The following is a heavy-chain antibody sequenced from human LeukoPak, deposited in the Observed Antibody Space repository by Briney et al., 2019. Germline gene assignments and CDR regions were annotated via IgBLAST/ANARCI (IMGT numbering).Heavy chain of an antibody. CDR1: GFTFSNYA. V-gene: IGHV3-23*01. CDR3: VKDYRVGSSPAFGDF. J-gene: IGHJ4*02. D-gene: IGHD1-26*01. CDR2: ISGSAGKI. Sequence: SGGSLRLSCVASGFTFSNYAMSWVRQAPGKGLDWVSVISGSAGKIRYAGSVKGRFTISRDNSENTVYLQMNNLRAEDTAVYYCVKDYRVGSSPAFGDFWGQGTLVTVSS.